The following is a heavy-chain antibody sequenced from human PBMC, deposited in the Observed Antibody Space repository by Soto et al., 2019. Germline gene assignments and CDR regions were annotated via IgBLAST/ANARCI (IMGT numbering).Heavy chain of an antibody. Sequence: GGSLRLSCAASGFIFSSYEMNWVRQAPGKGLEWVAYITSTGTTIYYAESVKGRFTISRDNAKSSLYLQMSSLRAEDTAVYYCARGNSPVQVYWGQGNLVTVSS. V-gene: IGHV3-48*03. D-gene: IGHD2-21*01. CDR2: ITSTGTTI. CDR3: ARGNSPVQVY. CDR1: GFIFSSYE. J-gene: IGHJ4*02.